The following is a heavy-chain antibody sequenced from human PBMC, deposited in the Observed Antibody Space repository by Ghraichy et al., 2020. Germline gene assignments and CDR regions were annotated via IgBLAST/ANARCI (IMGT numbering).Heavy chain of an antibody. J-gene: IGHJ5*02. CDR2: VFYGVAT. V-gene: IGHV4-39*07. CDR3: ARHALFHSGNNWFDP. Sequence: SETLSLTCTVSGGSISSSNYYWAWIRQPPGKGLEWIGSVFYGVATYYNSSLESRVTMSVDTSENQVSLKLSSVTAADTAFYYCARHALFHSGNNWFDPWGQGTLVTVSS. D-gene: IGHD3-10*01. CDR1: GGSISSSNYY.